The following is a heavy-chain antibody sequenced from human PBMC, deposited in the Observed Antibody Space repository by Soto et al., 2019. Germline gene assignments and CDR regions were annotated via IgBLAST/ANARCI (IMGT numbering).Heavy chain of an antibody. Sequence: ASETLSLTCAVSGGSISSSNWWSWVRQPPGKGLEWIGEIYHSGSTNYNPSLKSRVTISVDKSKNQFSLKLSSVTAADTAVYYCVCLVVVPAAINYYYYGMDVWGQGTTVTVSS. V-gene: IGHV4-4*02. CDR3: VCLVVVPAAINYYYYGMDV. D-gene: IGHD2-2*02. CDR1: GGSISSSNW. CDR2: IYHSGST. J-gene: IGHJ6*02.